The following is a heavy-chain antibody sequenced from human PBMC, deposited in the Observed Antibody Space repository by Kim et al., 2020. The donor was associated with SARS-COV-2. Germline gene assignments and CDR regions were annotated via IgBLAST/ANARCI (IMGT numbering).Heavy chain of an antibody. Sequence: SETLSLTCAVYGGSFSGYYWSWIRQPPGKGLEWIGEINHSGSTNYNPSLKSRVTISVDTSKNQFSLKLSSVTAADTAVYYCARGKWSGPMVRGVIKAYNWFDPWGQGTLVTVSS. D-gene: IGHD3-10*01. CDR1: GGSFSGYY. CDR2: INHSGST. J-gene: IGHJ5*02. CDR3: ARGKWSGPMVRGVIKAYNWFDP. V-gene: IGHV4-34*01.